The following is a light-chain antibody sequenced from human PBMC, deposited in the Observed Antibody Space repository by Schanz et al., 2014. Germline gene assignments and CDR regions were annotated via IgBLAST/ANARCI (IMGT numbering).Light chain of an antibody. V-gene: IGLV2-8*01. J-gene: IGLJ1*01. Sequence: QSALTQPPSASGSPGQSVTISCTGTSSDVGGYNYVSWYQQHPGKAPKLMIYDVNNRPSGVPDRFSGSKSGNTASLTISGLQAEDEADYFCCSYSRGKLYVFGTGTKLTVL. CDR3: CSYSRGKLYV. CDR2: DVN. CDR1: SSDVGGYNY.